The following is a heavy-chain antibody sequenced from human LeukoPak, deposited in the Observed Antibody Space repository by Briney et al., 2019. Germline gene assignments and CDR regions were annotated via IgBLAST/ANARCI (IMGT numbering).Heavy chain of an antibody. V-gene: IGHV3-33*01. Sequence: PGRSLRLSCAASGFTFSSYGMHWVRQAPGKGPEWVAVIWYDGSKKLYVDSVKGRFTVSRDNSKNTLYLQMNSLRPDDTAVYYCARDSPHDYGGNSDWFDPWGQGTLVAVSS. CDR1: GFTFSSYG. J-gene: IGHJ5*02. D-gene: IGHD4-23*01. CDR2: IWYDGSKK. CDR3: ARDSPHDYGGNSDWFDP.